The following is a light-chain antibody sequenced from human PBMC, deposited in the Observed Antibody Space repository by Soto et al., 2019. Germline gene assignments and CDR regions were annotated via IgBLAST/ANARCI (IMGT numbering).Light chain of an antibody. V-gene: IGLV2-14*01. CDR1: SSDVGGYNY. CDR2: DVS. CDR3: SSYTSSSTSLCA. J-gene: IGLJ1*01. Sequence: SDLKHPASVSGSPGQSISISCTGTSSDVGGYNYVSWYQQHPGKAPKLMIYDVSNRPSGVSNRFSGSKSGNTASLTISGLQAEDEADYYCSSYTSSSTSLCAFGTGTKVTVL.